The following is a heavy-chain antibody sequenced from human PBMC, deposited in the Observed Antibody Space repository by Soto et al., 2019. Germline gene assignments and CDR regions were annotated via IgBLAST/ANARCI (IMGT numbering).Heavy chain of an antibody. V-gene: IGHV1-18*01. CDR1: GYIFTSYG. CDR2: ISAHNGKT. Sequence: QAHLVQSGPEVKKPGASVKVSCKGSGYIFTSYGIAWVRQAPGQGLEWMGWISAHNGKTEYAQKFQGRVTVTRDTSTSTAYLELRSLRSDDPALYYCARGRSGDYWGQGALVTVSS. CDR3: ARGRSGDY. J-gene: IGHJ4*02.